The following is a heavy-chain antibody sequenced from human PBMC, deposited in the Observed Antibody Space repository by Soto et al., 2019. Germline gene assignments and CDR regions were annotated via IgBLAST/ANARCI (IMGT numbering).Heavy chain of an antibody. Sequence: PSETLSLTCAVSGGSISSGGYSWSWIRQPPGKGLEWIGYMYHSGSTYYNPSLKSRVTISVDTSKNQFSLKLSSVTAADTAVYYCARDSLTHGLGITMVYYYGMDVWGQGTTVTVSS. CDR2: MYHSGST. J-gene: IGHJ6*02. V-gene: IGHV4-30-2*05. CDR3: ARDSLTHGLGITMVYYYGMDV. D-gene: IGHD3-10*01. CDR1: GGSISSGGYS.